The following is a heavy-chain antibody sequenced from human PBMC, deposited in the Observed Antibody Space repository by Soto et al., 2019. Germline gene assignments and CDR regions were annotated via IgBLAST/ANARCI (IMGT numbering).Heavy chain of an antibody. J-gene: IGHJ4*02. V-gene: IGHV4-59*01. CDR3: ARDMPYAAGSLAGCDY. CDR1: GDSITGSY. Sequence: SETLSLTCTVSGDSITGSYWSWIRQPPGKTLEGIGYIYHSGTTTYNPSLKSRVSISVDTSKNQFSLRLTSVIAADTAVYYCARDMPYAAGSLAGCDYWGQGILVTVSS. CDR2: IYHSGTT. D-gene: IGHD1-26*01.